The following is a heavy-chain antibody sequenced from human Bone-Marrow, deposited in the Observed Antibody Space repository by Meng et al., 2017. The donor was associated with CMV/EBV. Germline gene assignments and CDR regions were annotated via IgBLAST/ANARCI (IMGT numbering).Heavy chain of an antibody. CDR3: ARDGPTGAIHY. V-gene: IGHV1-2*02. CDR2: INPNSGAT. D-gene: IGHD1/OR15-1a*01. J-gene: IGHJ4*02. Sequence: ASVKVSCKASGDTFTAYYIHWVRQAPGQGLEWMGWINPNSGATNYAQKFQGRVTMTRDTSINSAYMEVSSLRSGDTAVYYCARDGPTGAIHYWGQGTLVTVSS. CDR1: GDTFTAYY.